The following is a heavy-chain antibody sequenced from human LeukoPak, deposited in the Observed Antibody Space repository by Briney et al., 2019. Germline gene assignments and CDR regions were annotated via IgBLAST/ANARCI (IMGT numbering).Heavy chain of an antibody. D-gene: IGHD3-10*01. CDR1: GGSISSSSYY. CDR3: ASRAMVRGAFDY. Sequence: KASETLSLTCTVSGGSISSSSYYWGWIRQPPGKGLEWIGSIYYSGSTYYDPSLKSRVTISVDTSKNQFSLKLSSVTAADTAVYYCASRAMVRGAFDYWGQGTLVTVSS. V-gene: IGHV4-39*01. CDR2: IYYSGST. J-gene: IGHJ4*02.